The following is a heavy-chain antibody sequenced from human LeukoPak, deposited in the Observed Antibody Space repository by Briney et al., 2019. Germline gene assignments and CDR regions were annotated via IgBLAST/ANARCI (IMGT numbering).Heavy chain of an antibody. CDR2: MNPNSGNT. CDR1: GYTFTSYD. V-gene: IGHV1-8*01. CDR3: ARNARLRGNNWFDP. Sequence: ASVKVSCKASGYTFTSYDINWVRQATGQGLEWMGWMNPNSGNTGYAQKFQGRVTMTRNTSISTAYVELSSLRPEDTAVYYCARNARLRGNNWFDPWGQGTLVTVSS. D-gene: IGHD5-12*01. J-gene: IGHJ5*02.